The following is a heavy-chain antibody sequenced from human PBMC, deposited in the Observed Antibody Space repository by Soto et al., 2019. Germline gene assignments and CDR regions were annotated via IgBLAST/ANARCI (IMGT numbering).Heavy chain of an antibody. CDR2: IRSKANNYAT. J-gene: IGHJ6*02. V-gene: IGHV3-73*02. Sequence: EVQLVESGGGLVQPGGSLKLSCAASGFTFSGAAVHWVLQASGKGLDCVGRIRSKANNYATAYAASVKGRFTISRDDSKNTEYLQMNSLKTEDTAVYYGSKHEGQVNTKVWGQGTTVTVSS. CDR3: SKHEGQVNTKV. CDR1: GFTFSGAA. D-gene: IGHD2-2*01.